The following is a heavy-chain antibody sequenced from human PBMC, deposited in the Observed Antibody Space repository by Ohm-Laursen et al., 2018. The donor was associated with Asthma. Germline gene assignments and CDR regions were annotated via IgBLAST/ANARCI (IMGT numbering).Heavy chain of an antibody. CDR1: GFTFSSYT. CDR2: ISSSGSDI. CDR3: ARVFLGGDYDYYYGMDV. V-gene: IGHV3-21*01. Sequence: SLRLSCAAPGFTFSSYTMNWVRQAPGKGLEWVSSISSSGSDIYYADSLKGRFTIARDNAKNSLYLQMNSLRAEDTAVYYCARVFLGGDYDYYYGMDVWGQGTTVTVSS. D-gene: IGHD3-16*01. J-gene: IGHJ6*02.